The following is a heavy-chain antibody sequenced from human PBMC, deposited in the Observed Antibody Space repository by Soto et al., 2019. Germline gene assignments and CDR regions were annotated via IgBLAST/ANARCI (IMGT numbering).Heavy chain of an antibody. CDR1: GGSFSSYY. V-gene: IGHV4-34*01. J-gene: IGHJ6*02. CDR2: VNHSGST. Sequence: SETLSLTCAVYGGSFSSYYWSWIRQSPGKGLEWIGEVNHSGSTNYNPSLKSRVTISVDTSKSHFSLKLTSITAADTAVYYCATGGGYDYLDYYYGMDVWGQGNTVTVS. D-gene: IGHD5-12*01. CDR3: ATGGGYDYLDYYYGMDV.